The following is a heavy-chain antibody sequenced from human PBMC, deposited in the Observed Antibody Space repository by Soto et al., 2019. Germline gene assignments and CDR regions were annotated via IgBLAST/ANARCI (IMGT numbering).Heavy chain of an antibody. J-gene: IGHJ4*02. CDR1: GGSISDSF. Sequence: KPSETLSLTCTVSGGSISDSFWTWIRQPPGKRLEWIGYINNYNPSLKSRVTISVDTSKNQLSLRLSSVTAADTAVYYCARGVGSSGWLDSWGQGTLVTVSS. V-gene: IGHV4-59*01. CDR3: ARGVGSSGWLDS. D-gene: IGHD6-25*01. CDR2: IN.